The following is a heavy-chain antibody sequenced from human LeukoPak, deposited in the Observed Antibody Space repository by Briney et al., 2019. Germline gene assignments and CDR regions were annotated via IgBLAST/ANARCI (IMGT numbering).Heavy chain of an antibody. D-gene: IGHD6-13*01. CDR3: ARGQYSSSWPYYYYYMDV. J-gene: IGHJ6*03. Sequence: SETLSLTCTVSGGSISSYYWSWIRQPPGKGLEWIGYIYYSGSTNYNPSLKSRVTISVDTSKNQFSLKLSSVTAADTAVYYCARGQYSSSWPYYYYYMDVWGKGTTVTVSS. V-gene: IGHV4-59*01. CDR1: GGSISSYY. CDR2: IYYSGST.